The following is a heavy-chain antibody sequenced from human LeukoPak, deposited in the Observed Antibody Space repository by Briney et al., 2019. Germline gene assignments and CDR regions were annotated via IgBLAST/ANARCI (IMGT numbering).Heavy chain of an antibody. J-gene: IGHJ4*02. D-gene: IGHD6-19*01. V-gene: IGHV1-8*01. CDR2: INPNSGNT. Sequence: ASVKVSCKASGYTFTSYDINWVRQATGQGLEWMGWINPNSGNTGYAQKFQGRVTMTRNTSISTAYMELSSLRAEDTAVYYCAKDAGGQWLVVDYWGQGTLVTVSS. CDR1: GYTFTSYD. CDR3: AKDAGGQWLVVDY.